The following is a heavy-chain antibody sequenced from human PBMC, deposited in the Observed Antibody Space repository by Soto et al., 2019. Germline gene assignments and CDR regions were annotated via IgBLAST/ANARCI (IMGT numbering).Heavy chain of an antibody. Sequence: PGGSLRLSCAASGFTFSSYSMNWVRQAPGKGLEWVSSISSSSSYIYYADSVKGRFTISRDNAKNSLYLQMNSLRAEDTAVYYCARAHCSGGSCYLCYYYYMDVWGKGTTVTVSS. CDR1: GFTFSSYS. CDR2: ISSSSSYI. D-gene: IGHD2-15*01. J-gene: IGHJ6*03. V-gene: IGHV3-21*01. CDR3: ARAHCSGGSCYLCYYYYMDV.